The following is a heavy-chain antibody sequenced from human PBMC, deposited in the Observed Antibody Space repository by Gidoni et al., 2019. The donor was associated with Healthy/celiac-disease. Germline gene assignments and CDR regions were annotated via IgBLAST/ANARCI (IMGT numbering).Heavy chain of an antibody. CDR1: GFTFSSYA. J-gene: IGHJ3*02. V-gene: IGHV3-30-3*01. CDR3: AGQYYYDSSGPYDAFDI. D-gene: IGHD3-22*01. Sequence: QVQLVESGGGVVQPGRSLRLSCAASGFTFSSYAMHWVRQAPGKGLEWVAVISYDGSNKYYADSVKGRFTISRDNSKNTLYLQMNSLRAEDTAVYYCAGQYYYDSSGPYDAFDIWGQGTMVAVSS. CDR2: ISYDGSNK.